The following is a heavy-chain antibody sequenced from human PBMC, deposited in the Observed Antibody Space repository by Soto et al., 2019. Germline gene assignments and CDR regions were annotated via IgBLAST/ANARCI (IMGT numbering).Heavy chain of an antibody. Sequence: QVTLKESEPVLVKPTETLTLTCTVSGFSRSNAGMGVSWIRQPPGKALEWLAHIFSSDEKSYSTSLKSRLTISEDTSKSQVVLTMTNMDAVDTATYCGARMRLRSFDIWGQGTMVTVSS. D-gene: IGHD4-17*01. CDR1: GFSRSNAGMG. CDR3: ARMRLRSFDI. V-gene: IGHV2-26*01. CDR2: IFSSDEK. J-gene: IGHJ3*02.